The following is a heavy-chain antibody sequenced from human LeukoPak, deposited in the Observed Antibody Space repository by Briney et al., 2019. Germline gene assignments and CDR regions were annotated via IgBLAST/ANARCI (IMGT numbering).Heavy chain of an antibody. Sequence: GASVKVSCKASGYTFTGYYMHWVRQAPGQGLEWMVWIKPNSGGTNYAQKFQGRVTMTRDTSISTAYMEPSRLRSDDTAVYYCATYSSGWYSLGAFDIWGQGTMVTVSS. CDR1: GYTFTGYY. CDR3: ATYSSGWYSLGAFDI. J-gene: IGHJ3*02. CDR2: IKPNSGGT. D-gene: IGHD6-19*01. V-gene: IGHV1-2*02.